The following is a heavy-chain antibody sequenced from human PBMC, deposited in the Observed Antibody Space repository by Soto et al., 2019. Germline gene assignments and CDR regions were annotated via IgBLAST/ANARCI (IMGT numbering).Heavy chain of an antibody. CDR1: GFTFSSYA. D-gene: IGHD2-15*01. V-gene: IGHV3-30-3*01. CDR2: ISYDGSNK. Sequence: QVQLVESGGGVVQPGRSLRLSCAASGFTFSSYAMHWVRQAPGKGLEWVAVISYDGSNKYYADSVKGRFTISRDNAKNSLYLQMNSLRAEDTAVYYCAREAVVASADDAFDIWGQGTVVTVSS. CDR3: AREAVVASADDAFDI. J-gene: IGHJ3*02.